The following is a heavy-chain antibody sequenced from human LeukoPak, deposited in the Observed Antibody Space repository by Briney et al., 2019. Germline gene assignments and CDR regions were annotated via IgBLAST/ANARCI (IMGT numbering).Heavy chain of an antibody. CDR1: GYTFTNYG. CDR2: ISPYNGKT. Sequence: ASVKVSCKASGYTFTNYGIIWVRQAPGQGLEYMGWISPYNGKTNYPQKVQGRVALTTDTSTATAFMELRSLTSDDTAVYFCARPHGVSLRPPFHYGGGGTLATV. CDR3: ARPHGVSLRPPFHY. J-gene: IGHJ4*02. D-gene: IGHD2-8*01. V-gene: IGHV1-18*01.